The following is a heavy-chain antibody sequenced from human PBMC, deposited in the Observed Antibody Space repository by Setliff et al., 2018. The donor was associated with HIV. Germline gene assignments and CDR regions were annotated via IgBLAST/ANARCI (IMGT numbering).Heavy chain of an antibody. CDR3: ARDGDAYDYGDYESVGSMYYFDY. V-gene: IGHV1-18*01. Sequence: GASVKVSCKASGYTFTSYGISWVRQAPGQGLEWMGWISAYNGNTNYAQKLQGRVTMTTDTSTSTAYMELRSLRSDDTAVYYCARDGDAYDYGDYESVGSMYYFDYWGQGTLVTVS. CDR1: GYTFTSYG. J-gene: IGHJ4*02. CDR2: ISAYNGNT. D-gene: IGHD4-17*01.